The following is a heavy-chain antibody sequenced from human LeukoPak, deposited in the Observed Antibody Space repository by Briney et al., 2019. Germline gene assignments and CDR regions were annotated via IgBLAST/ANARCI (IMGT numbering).Heavy chain of an antibody. V-gene: IGHV3-43*02. Sequence: GGSLRLSCVASGLPIGDFAMHWVRQAPGQGLEWVSLISGDGVSTFFTDSVKGRFSISRDNSKNSLFLEMSSLRTEDTAMYYCARESGKFDYWGQGTLVAVSS. CDR3: ARESGKFDY. CDR1: GLPIGDFA. J-gene: IGHJ4*02. CDR2: ISGDGVST.